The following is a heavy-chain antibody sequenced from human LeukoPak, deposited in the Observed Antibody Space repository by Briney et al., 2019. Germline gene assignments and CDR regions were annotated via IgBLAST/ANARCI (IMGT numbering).Heavy chain of an antibody. CDR1: GTSFSGYY. V-gene: IGHV4-34*01. J-gene: IGHJ6*04. D-gene: IGHD6-13*01. CDR3: ARGNSDSRSWSTKMSFYLDV. Sequence: SETLSLTCGLSGTSFSGYYWSWIRQPPGEGLEWIGEIYDDGATNSNPSLRSRVTFSVDTSKKEFNMNLTSVTAADTGVYFCARGNSDSRSWSTKMSFYLDVWAKGTTVTVSS. CDR2: IYDDGAT.